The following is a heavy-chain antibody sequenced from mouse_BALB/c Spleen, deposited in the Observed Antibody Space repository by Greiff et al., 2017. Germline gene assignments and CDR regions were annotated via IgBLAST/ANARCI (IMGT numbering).Heavy chain of an antibody. J-gene: IGHJ4*01. CDR2: IYPGNVNT. CDR3: ARFRGDYAMDY. Sequence: VKLQESGPELVKPGASVRISCKASGYTFTSYYIHWVKQRPGQGLEWIGWIYPGNVNTKYNEKFKGKATLTADKSSSTAYMQLSSLTSEDSAVYFCARFRGDYAMDYWGQGTSVTVSS. V-gene: IGHV1S56*01. CDR1: GYTFTSYY.